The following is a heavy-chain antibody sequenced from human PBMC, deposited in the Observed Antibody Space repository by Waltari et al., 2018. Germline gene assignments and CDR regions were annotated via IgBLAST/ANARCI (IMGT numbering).Heavy chain of an antibody. Sequence: EVQLLESGGGLVQPGGSLRLSCAASGFNFSSYAMSWVRQAPGKGLEWVSAISGSVWSTYYADSVKVRFTSSRDKSKNTLYLQMNSLSAEDTAVYYCAKDPTVTPGGGAFDIWGQWTMVTVSS. V-gene: IGHV3-23*01. CDR2: ISGSVWST. CDR1: GFNFSSYA. D-gene: IGHD2-15*01. J-gene: IGHJ3*02. CDR3: AKDPTVTPGGGAFDI.